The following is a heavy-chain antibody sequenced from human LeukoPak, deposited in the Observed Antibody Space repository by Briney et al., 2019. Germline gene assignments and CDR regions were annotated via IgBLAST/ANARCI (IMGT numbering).Heavy chain of an antibody. J-gene: IGHJ3*02. Sequence: PGGSLRLSCAASGFTFSDYYMNWLRQAPGKGLEWVSYISGSGDTIYYADSVKGRFTISRDNAKNSLYLQMNSLRAEDTAVYYCARAITLEGSDSSSWYDAFDIWGQGTMVTVSS. CDR2: ISGSGDTI. V-gene: IGHV3-11*04. CDR3: ARAITLEGSDSSSWYDAFDI. D-gene: IGHD6-13*01. CDR1: GFTFSDYY.